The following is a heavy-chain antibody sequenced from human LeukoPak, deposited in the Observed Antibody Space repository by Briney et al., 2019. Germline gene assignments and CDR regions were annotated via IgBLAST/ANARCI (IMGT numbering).Heavy chain of an antibody. J-gene: IGHJ6*02. CDR3: TTERSSWYYGMDV. CDR1: GFTFSNAW. CDR2: IKSKTDGGTT. V-gene: IGHV3-15*01. D-gene: IGHD6-13*01. Sequence: PGGSLRLTCAASGFTFSNAWMSWVRQAPGKGLEWVGRIKSKTDGGTTDYAAPVKGRFTISRDDSKNTLYLQMNSLKTEDTAVYYCTTERSSWYYGMDVWGQGTTVTVSS.